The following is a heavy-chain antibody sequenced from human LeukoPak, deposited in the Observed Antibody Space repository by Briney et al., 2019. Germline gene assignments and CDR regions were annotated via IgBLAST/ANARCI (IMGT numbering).Heavy chain of an antibody. D-gene: IGHD2-2*01. J-gene: IGHJ4*02. Sequence: SQTLSLTCTVSGGSISSGVYYWSWIRQPPGKGLEWIGYISYSGSTYYNPSLESRVTVSVDTSKNQFSLRLRSVTAADTAVYYCARVRGACSGTSCYYYFVYWGQGTLVTVSS. V-gene: IGHV4-30-4*01. CDR2: ISYSGST. CDR1: GGSISSGVYY. CDR3: ARVRGACSGTSCYYYFVY.